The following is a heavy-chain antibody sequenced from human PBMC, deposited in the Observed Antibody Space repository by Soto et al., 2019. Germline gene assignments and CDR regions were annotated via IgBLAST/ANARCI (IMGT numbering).Heavy chain of an antibody. V-gene: IGHV1-8*01. CDR2: MNPNSGNT. CDR3: ARGRSSGWYKSQFDY. J-gene: IGHJ4*02. D-gene: IGHD6-19*01. Sequence: ASVKVSCKAYGYTSTSYDINWVRQATGQGLEWMGWMNPNSGNTGYAQKFQGRVTMTRNTSISTAYMELSSLRSEDTAVYYCARGRSSGWYKSQFDYWGQGTLVTVSS. CDR1: GYTSTSYD.